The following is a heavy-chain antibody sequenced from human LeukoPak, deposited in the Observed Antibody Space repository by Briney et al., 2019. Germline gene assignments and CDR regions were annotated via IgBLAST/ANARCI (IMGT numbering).Heavy chain of an antibody. CDR1: VGSISSHY. CDR3: AREDPQTTVPEGMDV. V-gene: IGHV4-59*11. Sequence: PSEALSLTCAVSVGSISSHYWSWIRQPPGKGLEWVGYIFYTGSTSYNPSLKSRLTMSVGTSKNQFSLKLSSVTAADTAVYYCAREDPQTTVPEGMDVWGQGTTVTVSS. CDR2: IFYTGST. J-gene: IGHJ6*02. D-gene: IGHD4-17*01.